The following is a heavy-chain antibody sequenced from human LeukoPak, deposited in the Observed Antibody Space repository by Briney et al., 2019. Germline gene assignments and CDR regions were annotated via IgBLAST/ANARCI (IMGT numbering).Heavy chain of an antibody. Sequence: SETLSLTCTVSGGSISTSNYHWAWIRQPPGKGLEWIGSTYFTGSTYYNPSLKSRVSMSVDTSNNQFSLKVTSVTAADTAVYYCASDYGADSGYWGQGTLVTVSS. J-gene: IGHJ4*02. CDR1: GGSISTSNYH. CDR2: TYFTGST. V-gene: IGHV4-39*01. D-gene: IGHD4-23*01. CDR3: ASDYGADSGY.